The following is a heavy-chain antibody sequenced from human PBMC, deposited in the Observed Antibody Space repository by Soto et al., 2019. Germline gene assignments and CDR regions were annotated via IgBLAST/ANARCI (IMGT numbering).Heavy chain of an antibody. J-gene: IGHJ6*02. CDR1: GYSFTSYW. Sequence: GESLKISCKGSGYSFTSYWIGWVRQMTGKGLEWMGIIYPGDSDTRYSPSFQGQVTISADKSISTAYLQWSSLKASDTAMYYCASTMVRGVITSYYYYGMDVWGQGTTVTVSS. D-gene: IGHD3-10*01. CDR3: ASTMVRGVITSYYYYGMDV. V-gene: IGHV5-51*01. CDR2: IYPGDSDT.